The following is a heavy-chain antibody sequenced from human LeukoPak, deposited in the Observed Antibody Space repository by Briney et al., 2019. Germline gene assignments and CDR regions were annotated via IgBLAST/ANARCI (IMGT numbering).Heavy chain of an antibody. CDR1: GYTFTSYY. V-gene: IGHV1-46*01. CDR2: INPNRGST. Sequence: ASVKLSCKASGYTFTSYYMHWVRQAPGQGLEWMGIINPNRGSTSYAQTFKGRVTTTRDMSTSTVYMELSSLRSEDTAVYYCSSLATRWFGGRFDRWGQGTLGTVSS. CDR3: SSLATRWFGGRFDR. J-gene: IGHJ5*02. D-gene: IGHD3-10*01.